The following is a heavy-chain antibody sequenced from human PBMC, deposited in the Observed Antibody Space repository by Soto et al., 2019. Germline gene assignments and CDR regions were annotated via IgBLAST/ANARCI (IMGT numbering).Heavy chain of an antibody. V-gene: IGHV2-5*02. CDR2: FYWDDEI. J-gene: IGHJ4*02. CDR3: AHSSRRPRCSGGSCYYFDY. CDR1: GFSLTTNGVG. D-gene: IGHD2-15*01. Sequence: QITLKESGPPLVKPTQALALTCSFSGFSLTTNGVGVGWIRQPPGKALEWLTIFYWDDEIRYSPSLKNRLTITKDTSKNQLVLTMPNMEPADTATYYCAHSSRRPRCSGGSCYYFDYWGQGTLVTVSA.